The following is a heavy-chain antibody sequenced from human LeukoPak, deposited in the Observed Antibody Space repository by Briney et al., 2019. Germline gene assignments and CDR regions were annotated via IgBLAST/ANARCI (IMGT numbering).Heavy chain of an antibody. D-gene: IGHD6-19*01. CDR1: RYTITGYY. CDR2: INPDTGST. Sequence: ASVKVSCKASRYTITGYYMYWLRQAPGQGPEWMGWINPDTGSTNYAQNFQARVTMTRDTSSNTAYMELSRLRSDDTAVYYCARDPEGSGCYFDYWGQGTLVTVSS. J-gene: IGHJ4*02. CDR3: ARDPEGSGCYFDY. V-gene: IGHV1-2*02.